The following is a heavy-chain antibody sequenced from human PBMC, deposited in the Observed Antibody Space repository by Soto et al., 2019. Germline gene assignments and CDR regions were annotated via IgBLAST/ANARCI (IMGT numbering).Heavy chain of an antibody. V-gene: IGHV3-30-3*01. CDR1: GFTFSSYA. J-gene: IGHJ6*02. CDR3: ARETGLLIYGDWGGGYYYGMDV. Sequence: GGSLRLSCAASGFTFSSYAMHWVRQAPGKGLEWVAVISYDGSNKYYADSVKGRFTISRDNSKNTLYLQMNSLRAEDTAVYYCARETGLLIYGDWGGGYYYGMDVWGQGTTVTVSS. D-gene: IGHD4-17*01. CDR2: ISYDGSNK.